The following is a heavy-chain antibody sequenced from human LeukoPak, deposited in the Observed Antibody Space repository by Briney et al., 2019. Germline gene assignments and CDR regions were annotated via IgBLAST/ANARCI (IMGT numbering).Heavy chain of an antibody. CDR1: GHTLTEAC. J-gene: IGHJ4*02. CDR2: FDPEDEKA. Sequence: ASVKVSCKVSGHTLTEACIHWVRQAPGKGLEWMGSFDPEDEKAVFSRDFQGRITMTEDAATDTAYMDLSSLGSQDTAFYYCTMSDRYRGRPFDYWGQGTQVTVSS. D-gene: IGHD4-11*01. V-gene: IGHV1-24*01. CDR3: TMSDRYRGRPFDY.